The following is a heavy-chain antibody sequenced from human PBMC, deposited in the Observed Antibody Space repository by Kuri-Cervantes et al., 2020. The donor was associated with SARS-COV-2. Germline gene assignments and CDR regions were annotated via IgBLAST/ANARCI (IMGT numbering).Heavy chain of an antibody. Sequence: GGSLRLSCAASGFTFSSYWMHWVRQAPGQGLVWVSRINSDGSSTSYADSVKGRLTISRDNAKNSLYLQMDSLRAEDTAVYYCVREKGGWLQGDYWGQGTLVTVSS. D-gene: IGHD5-24*01. CDR3: VREKGGWLQGDY. CDR1: GFTFSSYW. J-gene: IGHJ4*02. CDR2: INSDGSST. V-gene: IGHV3-74*01.